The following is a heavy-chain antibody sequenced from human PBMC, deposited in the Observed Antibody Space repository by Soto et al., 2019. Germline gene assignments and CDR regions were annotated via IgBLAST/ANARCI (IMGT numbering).Heavy chain of an antibody. J-gene: IGHJ6*02. Sequence: ASVKVSCKASGYTFTSYYMHWVRQAPGQGLEWMGIINPSGGSTSYEQKFQGRVTMTRDTSTSTVYMELSSLRSEDTAVYYCARDRKDVGSGSYSGYGMDVWGQGTTVTVSS. D-gene: IGHD3-10*01. CDR3: ARDRKDVGSGSYSGYGMDV. CDR2: INPSGGST. CDR1: GYTFTSYY. V-gene: IGHV1-46*01.